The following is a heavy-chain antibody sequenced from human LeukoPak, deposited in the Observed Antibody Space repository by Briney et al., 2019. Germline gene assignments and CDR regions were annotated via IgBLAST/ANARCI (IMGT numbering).Heavy chain of an antibody. J-gene: IGHJ4*02. Sequence: PSETLSLTCTVSGGSISSGGYYWSWIPQHPGKGLEWIGYVDDCGNTSYKPSLMRRVTISVDTSNSRFSLKLSSVTAEDSAVYGCAREGYYGSGRLTDYWGQGTLVTVSS. CDR2: VDDCGNT. D-gene: IGHD3-10*01. CDR1: GGSISSGGYY. CDR3: AREGYYGSGRLTDY. V-gene: IGHV4-31*03.